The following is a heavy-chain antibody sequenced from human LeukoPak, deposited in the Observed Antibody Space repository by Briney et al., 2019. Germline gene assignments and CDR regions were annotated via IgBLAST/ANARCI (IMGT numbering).Heavy chain of an antibody. V-gene: IGHV4-59*01. CDR1: GGSIGSYY. D-gene: IGHD3-10*01. J-gene: IGHJ5*02. Sequence: SETLSLICTVSGGSIGSYYWSWVRQPPEKGLEWIGNIVYTGRTNYNPSLKSRVTISIDTSKNQFSLRLNSVTAADTAVYYCARDSWWDGSKTFSDWFGPWGQGTLVTVSS. CDR2: IVYTGRT. CDR3: ARDSWWDGSKTFSDWFGP.